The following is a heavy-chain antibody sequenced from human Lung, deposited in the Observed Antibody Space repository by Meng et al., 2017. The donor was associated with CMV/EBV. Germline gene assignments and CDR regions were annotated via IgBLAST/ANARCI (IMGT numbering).Heavy chain of an antibody. CDR3: ARGGYSSGWYGNYFDY. CDR1: GFTFDDYG. V-gene: IGHV3-20*04. Sequence: GESXKISXAASGFTFDDYGMSWVRQAPGKGLEWVSGINWNGGSTGYADSVKGRFTISRDNAKNSLYLQMNSLRAEDTALYYCARGGYSSGWYGNYFDYWGQGTLVTVSS. D-gene: IGHD6-19*01. J-gene: IGHJ4*02. CDR2: INWNGGST.